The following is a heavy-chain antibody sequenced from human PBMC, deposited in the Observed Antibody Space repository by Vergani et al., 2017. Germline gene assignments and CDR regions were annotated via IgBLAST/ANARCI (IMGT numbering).Heavy chain of an antibody. CDR3: ARATYGYDLHYYCYMDV. Sequence: QVQLVQSGAEVKKPGSSVKVSCKASGGTFSSYAISWVRQAPGQGLEWMGGIIPIFGTANYAQKFQGRVTITADESTSTDYLELSSLRSEDTAVYYCARATYGYDLHYYCYMDVWGRGTTVTVSS. V-gene: IGHV1-69*01. CDR2: IIPIFGTA. D-gene: IGHD5-18*01. CDR1: GGTFSSYA. J-gene: IGHJ6*03.